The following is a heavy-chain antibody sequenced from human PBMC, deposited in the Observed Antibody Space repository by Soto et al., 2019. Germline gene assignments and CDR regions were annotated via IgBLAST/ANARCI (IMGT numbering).Heavy chain of an antibody. V-gene: IGHV3-23*01. J-gene: IGHJ4*02. CDR2: ISGSGGST. CDR1: GFTFSSYA. D-gene: IGHD5-18*01. Sequence: GGSLRLSCAASGFTFSSYAMSWVRQAPGKGLEWVSAISGSGGSTYYADSVKGRFTISRDNSKNTLYLQVNSLRADDTAVYFCAKDRESDTTMVIYYFDYWGQGTLVTVSS. CDR3: AKDRESDTTMVIYYFDY.